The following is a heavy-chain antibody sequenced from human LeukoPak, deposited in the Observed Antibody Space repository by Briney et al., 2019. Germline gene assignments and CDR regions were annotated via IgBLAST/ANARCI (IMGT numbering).Heavy chain of an antibody. D-gene: IGHD2-15*01. CDR1: GFTFSSYG. V-gene: IGHV3-33*01. CDR2: IWYEGSNK. J-gene: IGHJ4*02. CDR3: AREPYIVVVVAATDY. Sequence: GGSLRLSCAASGFTFSSYGMHWVRQAPGKGLEGVAVIWYEGSNKYYADSVKGRFTISRDNSKNTLYLQMNSLSAEDTAVYYCAREPYIVVVVAATDYWGQGTLVTVSS.